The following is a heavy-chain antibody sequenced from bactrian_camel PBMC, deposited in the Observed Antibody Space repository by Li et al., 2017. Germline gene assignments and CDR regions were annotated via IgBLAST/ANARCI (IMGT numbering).Heavy chain of an antibody. CDR3: AEGRGSRGEHCYSLNY. J-gene: IGHJ4*01. V-gene: IGHV3S60*01. D-gene: IGHD6*01. CDR1: AYTPANVR. CDR2: IRRSGGET. Sequence: VQLVESGGGSVQAGGSLRLSCAFDAYTPANVRMAWFRQAPGKEREGIAAIRRSGGETWYAGSVKGRFTISQDSARNTVYLQMNNLQPEDTATYYCAEGRGSRGEHCYSLNYWGQGTQVTVSS.